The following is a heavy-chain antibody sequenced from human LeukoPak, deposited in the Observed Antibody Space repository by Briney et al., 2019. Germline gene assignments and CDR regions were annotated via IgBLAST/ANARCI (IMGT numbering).Heavy chain of an antibody. CDR3: ARVGGGGWYFDL. CDR2: IYYSGST. J-gene: IGHJ2*01. V-gene: IGHV4-59*01. D-gene: IGHD3-16*01. CDR1: GGSISSYY. Sequence: PSETLSLTCTVSGGSISSYYWSWIRQPPGKGLEWIGYIYYSGSTNYNPSLKSRVTISVDTSKNQFSLKLSSVTAADTAVYYCARVGGGGWYFDLWGRGTLVTVSS.